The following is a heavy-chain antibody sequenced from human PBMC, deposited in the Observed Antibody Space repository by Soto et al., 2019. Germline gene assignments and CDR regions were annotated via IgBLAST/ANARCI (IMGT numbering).Heavy chain of an antibody. CDR1: GYTFTSYY. V-gene: IGHV1-46*01. J-gene: IGHJ4*02. CDR3: ARVLGGDSGGWYYFAS. D-gene: IGHD6-19*01. CDR2: INPSSGGT. Sequence: ASVKVSCKASGYTFTSYYMHWVRQAPGQGLEWMGIINPSSGGTSYAQKFQGRVTMTRDTSISTAYMELSRLRSDDTAVYYCARVLGGDSGGWYYFASWGQGTQVTVSS.